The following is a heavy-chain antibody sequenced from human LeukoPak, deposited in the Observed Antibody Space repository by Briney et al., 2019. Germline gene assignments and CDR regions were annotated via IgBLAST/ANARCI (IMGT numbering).Heavy chain of an antibody. D-gene: IGHD3-3*01. CDR2: ISGSGGST. V-gene: IGHV3-23*01. J-gene: IGHJ4*02. CDR1: GFTFSSYA. Sequence: GGSLRLSCAASGFTFSSYAMSWVRQAPGKGLEWVSAISGSGGSTYYADSVKGRFTISRDNSKNTLYLQMNSLSAEDTAVYYCAKDRKPYYDFWSGYSWGQGTLVTVSS. CDR3: AKDRKPYYDFWSGYS.